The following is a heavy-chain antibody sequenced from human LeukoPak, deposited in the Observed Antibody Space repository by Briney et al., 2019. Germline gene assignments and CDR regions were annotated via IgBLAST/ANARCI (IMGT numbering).Heavy chain of an antibody. Sequence: SETLSLTCTVSGGSISSGDYYWRWSRQPPGKGLEWNVYIYYSGSTYNNPSRRSRVTISVYTTKNQFSLKLRSVPAAAPAVYSCARVVETHVEFHYWGQGTLVTVSS. CDR2: IYYSGST. CDR3: ARVVETHVEFHY. D-gene: IGHD5-24*01. J-gene: IGHJ4*02. CDR1: GGSISSGDYY. V-gene: IGHV4-30-4*08.